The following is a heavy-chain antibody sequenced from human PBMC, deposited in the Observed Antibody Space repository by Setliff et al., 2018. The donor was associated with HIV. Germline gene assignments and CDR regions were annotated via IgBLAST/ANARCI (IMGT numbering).Heavy chain of an antibody. CDR1: GGSISSGDYY. V-gene: IGHV4-30-4*08. CDR2: IYYSGST. Sequence: ASETLSLTCTVSGGSISSGDYYWSWIRQPPGKGLEWIGNIYYSGSTYYNPSLKSRVTMSVDTSNNQFSLKLSSVTAADTAVYYCARGVSGSGSYIGWGQGTLVTVSS. CDR3: ARGVSGSGSYIG. J-gene: IGHJ4*02. D-gene: IGHD3-10*01.